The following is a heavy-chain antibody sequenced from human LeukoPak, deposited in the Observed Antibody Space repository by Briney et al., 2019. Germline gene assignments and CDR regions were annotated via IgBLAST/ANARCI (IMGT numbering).Heavy chain of an antibody. D-gene: IGHD3-22*01. Sequence: PGGSLRLSCAASGFTFSSYAMSWVRQAPGKGLEWVSAISGGGGSTYYADSVKGRFTISRDNSKNTLYLQMYSLRAEDTAVYYCAKVRYYYDSSGYDPLDIWGQGTMVTVSS. V-gene: IGHV3-23*01. CDR2: ISGGGGST. CDR1: GFTFSSYA. CDR3: AKVRYYYDSSGYDPLDI. J-gene: IGHJ3*02.